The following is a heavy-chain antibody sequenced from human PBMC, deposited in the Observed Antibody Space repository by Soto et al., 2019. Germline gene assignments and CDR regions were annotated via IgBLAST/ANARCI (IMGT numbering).Heavy chain of an antibody. Sequence: ESGGGLVQPGGSLRLSCAASGFTFSSYEMNWVRQAPGKGLEWVSYISSSGSTIYYADSVKGRFTISRDNAKNSLYLQMNSLRAEDTAVYYCAREPTTDSSGWYVGYYYGMDVWGQGTTVTVSS. CDR1: GFTFSSYE. D-gene: IGHD6-19*01. CDR3: AREPTTDSSGWYVGYYYGMDV. J-gene: IGHJ6*02. V-gene: IGHV3-48*03. CDR2: ISSSGSTI.